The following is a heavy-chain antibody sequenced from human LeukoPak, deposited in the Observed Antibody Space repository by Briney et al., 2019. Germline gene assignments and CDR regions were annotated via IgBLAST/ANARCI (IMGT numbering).Heavy chain of an antibody. CDR2: ISYDGSNK. CDR1: GFTFSSYW. V-gene: IGHV3-30*03. Sequence: GGSLRLSCAASGFTFSSYWMHWVRQAPGKGLEWVAVISYDGSNKYYADSVKGRFTISRDNSKNTLYLQMNSLRAEDTAVYYCARGISGWLDPWGQGTLVTVSS. D-gene: IGHD6-19*01. CDR3: ARGISGWLDP. J-gene: IGHJ5*02.